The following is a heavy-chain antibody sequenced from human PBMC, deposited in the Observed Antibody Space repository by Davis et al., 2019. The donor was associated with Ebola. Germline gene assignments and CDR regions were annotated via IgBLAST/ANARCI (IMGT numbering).Heavy chain of an antibody. CDR2: ISYDGSNK. Sequence: GESLKIPCAASGFTFSSYAMHWVRQAPGKGLEWVAVISYDGSNKYYADSVKGRFTISRDNSKNTLYLQMNSLRAEDTAVYYCAKDSGLDTMPPDYWGQGTLVTVSS. D-gene: IGHD3-10*01. CDR1: GFTFSSYA. V-gene: IGHV3-30-3*01. CDR3: AKDSGLDTMPPDY. J-gene: IGHJ4*02.